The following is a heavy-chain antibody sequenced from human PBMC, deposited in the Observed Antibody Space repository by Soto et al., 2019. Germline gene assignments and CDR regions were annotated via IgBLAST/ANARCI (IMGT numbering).Heavy chain of an antibody. D-gene: IGHD3-10*02. V-gene: IGHV1-69*02. CDR2: IIPILGIA. CDR3: ASKGSDCSGSPNYYYYGMDV. Sequence: QVQLVQSGAEVKKPGSSVKVSCKASGGTFSSYTISWVRQAPGQGLEWMGRIIPILGIANYAQKFQGRVTITADKSTSTAYMELSSLRAEDTAVYYGASKGSDCSGSPNYYYYGMDVWGQGTTVTVSS. J-gene: IGHJ6*02. CDR1: GGTFSSYT.